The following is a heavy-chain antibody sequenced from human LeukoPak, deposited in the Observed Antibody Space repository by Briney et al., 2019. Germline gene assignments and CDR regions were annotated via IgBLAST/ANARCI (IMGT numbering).Heavy chain of an antibody. V-gene: IGHV1-18*01. J-gene: IGHJ4*02. D-gene: IGHD2-2*01. CDR1: GYTFTSYG. CDR2: ISAYNGNT. CDR3: ARLRLGYCSSTSCYRHRRSESPHVDY. Sequence: EASVKVSCKASGYTFTSYGISWVRQAPGQGLEWMGWISAYNGNTNYAQKLQGRVTMTTDTSTSTAYMELRSLRSDDTAVYYCARLRLGYCSSTSCYRHRRSESPHVDYWGQGTLVTVSS.